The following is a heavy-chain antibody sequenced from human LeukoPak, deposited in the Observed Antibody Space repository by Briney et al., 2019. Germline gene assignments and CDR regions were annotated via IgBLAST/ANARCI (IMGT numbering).Heavy chain of an antibody. Sequence: SETLSLTRTVSGGSISSSSYYWGWIRQPPGKGLEWIGSIYYSGSTYYNPSLKSRVTISVDTSKNQFSLKLSSVTAADTAVYYCARTDYGDSEGYFDYWGQGTLVTVSS. V-gene: IGHV4-39*07. CDR2: IYYSGST. D-gene: IGHD4-17*01. J-gene: IGHJ4*02. CDR1: GGSISSSSYY. CDR3: ARTDYGDSEGYFDY.